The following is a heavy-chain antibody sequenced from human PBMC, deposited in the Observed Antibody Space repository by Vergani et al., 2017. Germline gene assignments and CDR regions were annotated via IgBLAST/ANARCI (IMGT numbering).Heavy chain of an antibody. J-gene: IGHJ6*04. CDR1: GFSIDNGYY. D-gene: IGHD2-2*01. CDR3: AREGAKYQPPV. V-gene: IGHV4-38-2*02. CDR2: IYRTGRT. Sequence: QVQLQESGPGLVKPSETLSLTCAVSGFSIDNGYYWDWIRQPPGKGLEWIGSIYRTGRTHFNPSLKSRVTISVDRSKNQFSLKLSSVTAADTAVYYCAREGAKYQPPVWGKGTTVTVSS.